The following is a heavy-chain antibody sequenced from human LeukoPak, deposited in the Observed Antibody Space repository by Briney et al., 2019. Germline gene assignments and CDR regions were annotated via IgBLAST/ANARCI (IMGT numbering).Heavy chain of an antibody. J-gene: IGHJ4*02. V-gene: IGHV3-30*18. CDR1: GFTFSSYS. CDR2: ISYDGSNK. CDR3: AKDRGRKGLDY. Sequence: GGSLRLSCAASGFTFSSYSMHWVRQAPGKGLEWVAVISYDGSNKYSADSVKGRFTISRDNSKNTLYLQMNSLRAEDTAVYYCAKDRGRKGLDYWGQGTLVTVSS.